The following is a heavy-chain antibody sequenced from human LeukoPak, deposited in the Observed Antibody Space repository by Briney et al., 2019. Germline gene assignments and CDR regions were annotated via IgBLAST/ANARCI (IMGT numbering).Heavy chain of an antibody. CDR1: GFTFGDYA. J-gene: IGHJ4*02. Sequence: GGSLRLSCTASGFTFGDYAMSWVRRAPGKGLEWVGFIRSKAYGGTTEYAASVKGRFTISRDDSKSIAYLQMNSLKTEDTAVYYCTSGASGSYYPYYFDYWGQGTLVTVSS. V-gene: IGHV3-49*04. D-gene: IGHD1-26*01. CDR3: TSGASGSYYPYYFDY. CDR2: IRSKAYGGTT.